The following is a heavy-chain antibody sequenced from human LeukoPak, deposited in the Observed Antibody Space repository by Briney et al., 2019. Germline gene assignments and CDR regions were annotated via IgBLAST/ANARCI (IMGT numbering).Heavy chain of an antibody. V-gene: IGHV4-59*01. CDR3: ARHPDYYGSGSSNWFDP. J-gene: IGHJ5*02. CDR1: VGSLSSYY. D-gene: IGHD3-10*01. Sequence: SETLSLTCTFSVGSLSSYYWSWIRQPPGKELEWIGYIYYSGSTNYNPSLKSRGTISVDKSKNQFYLKLRSATASDTAVYYCARHPDYYGSGSSNWFDPWGQGTLVTVS. CDR2: IYYSGST.